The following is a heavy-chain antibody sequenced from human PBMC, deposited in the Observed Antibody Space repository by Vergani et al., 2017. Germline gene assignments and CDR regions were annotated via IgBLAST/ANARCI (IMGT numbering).Heavy chain of an antibody. CDR2: INPNSGGT. V-gene: IGHV1-2*02. CDR1: GYTFTGYY. Sequence: QVQLVQSGAEVKKPGASVKVSCKASGYTFTGYYMHWVRQAPGQGLEWMGWINPNSGGTNYAQKFQGRVTMTRDTSISTAYMELSRLRSDDTAVYYCASSNWNHVRPIYAFDIWGQGTMVIVSS. J-gene: IGHJ3*02. CDR3: ASSNWNHVRPIYAFDI. D-gene: IGHD1-14*01.